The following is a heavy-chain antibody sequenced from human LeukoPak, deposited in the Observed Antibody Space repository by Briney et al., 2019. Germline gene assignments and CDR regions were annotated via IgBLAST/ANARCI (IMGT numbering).Heavy chain of an antibody. J-gene: IGHJ4*02. V-gene: IGHV4-4*02. Sequence: SETLSLTRAVSGGSISSSNWWSWVRQPPGKGLEWIGEIYHSGSTNYNPSLKSRVTISVDKSKNQFSLKLSSVTAADTAVYYCARNEYSSGWYFAPWGQGTLVTVSS. D-gene: IGHD6-19*01. CDR2: IYHSGST. CDR1: GGSISSSNW. CDR3: ARNEYSSGWYFAP.